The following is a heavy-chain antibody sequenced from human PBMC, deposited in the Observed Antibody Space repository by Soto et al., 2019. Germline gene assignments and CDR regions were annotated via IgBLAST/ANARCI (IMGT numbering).Heavy chain of an antibody. D-gene: IGHD2-2*02. CDR3: ARRGGYCSSTSCYTSYYGMDV. CDR1: GGSISSSNW. CDR2: IYHSGST. J-gene: IGHJ6*02. Sequence: SETLSLTCAVSGGSISSSNWWSWVRQPPGKGLEWIGEIYHSGSTNYNPSLKSRVTISVDKSKNQFSLKLSSVTAADTAVYYCARRGGYCSSTSCYTSYYGMDVWGQGTTVTVSS. V-gene: IGHV4-4*02.